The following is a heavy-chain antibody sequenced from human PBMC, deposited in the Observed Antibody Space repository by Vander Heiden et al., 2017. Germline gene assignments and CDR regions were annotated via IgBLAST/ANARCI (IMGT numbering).Heavy chain of an antibody. Sequence: QVQLVESGGGMVQPGRSLRLSCTASGFTFSQRGMHWVRRSPGKGLEWLAVISYAGTKTFYADSVKGRFTISRDNLRNTLFLEMNSLRPEDSGVYFCASTGSNHYSALTDFDYWGLGTLVNVSS. CDR1: GFTFSQRG. CDR2: ISYAGTKT. D-gene: IGHD3-16*02. J-gene: IGHJ4*02. V-gene: IGHV3-30*03. CDR3: ASTGSNHYSALTDFDY.